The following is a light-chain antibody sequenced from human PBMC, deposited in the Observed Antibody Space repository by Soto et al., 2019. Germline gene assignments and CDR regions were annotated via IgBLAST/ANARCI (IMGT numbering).Light chain of an antibody. CDR3: QQYNRYSLT. CDR1: QSISTS. Sequence: DIQLTQSPSTLSVSVGDRVTLTCRASQSISTSLAWYQQKPGQAPKLLIYDASRLDSGVPSRFSGSGSDTAFTLPINSLQAADVATYHCQQYNRYSLTFGGGTKVEIK. CDR2: DAS. J-gene: IGKJ4*01. V-gene: IGKV1-5*01.